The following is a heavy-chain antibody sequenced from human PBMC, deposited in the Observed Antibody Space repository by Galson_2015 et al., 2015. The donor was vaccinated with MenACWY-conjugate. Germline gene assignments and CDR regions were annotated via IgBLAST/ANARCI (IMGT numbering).Heavy chain of an antibody. D-gene: IGHD6-19*01. V-gene: IGHV3-30*01. CDR1: GFTFSSYP. J-gene: IGHJ4*02. CDR2: MSYDGSNQ. CDR3: ARGLIGYSSGPLDF. Sequence: SLRLSCAASGFTFSSYPIHWVRQTPGKGLEWVALMSYDGSNQYYADSLKGRLTTSRDNSKSTLYLQMDSLRAEDTAVYYCARGLIGYSSGPLDFWGQGALVTVSS.